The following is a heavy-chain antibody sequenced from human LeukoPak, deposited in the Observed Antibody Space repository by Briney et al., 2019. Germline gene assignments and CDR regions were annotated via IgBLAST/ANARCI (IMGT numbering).Heavy chain of an antibody. CDR3: ANPPIIAAAGTWAGDWFDP. J-gene: IGHJ5*02. V-gene: IGHV3-30-3*01. D-gene: IGHD6-13*01. CDR1: GFTFSSYA. Sequence: GRSLRLSCAASGFTFSSYAMHWVRQAPGKGLEWVAVISYDGSNKYYADSVKGRFTISRDNSKNTLYLQMNSLRAEDTAVYYCANPPIIAAAGTWAGDWFDPWGQGTLVTVSS. CDR2: ISYDGSNK.